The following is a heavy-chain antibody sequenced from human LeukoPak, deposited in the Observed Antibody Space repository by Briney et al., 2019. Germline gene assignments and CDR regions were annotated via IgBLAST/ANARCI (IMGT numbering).Heavy chain of an antibody. V-gene: IGHV3-48*03. J-gene: IGHJ4*02. CDR2: ISSSGSTI. Sequence: GGSLRLSCAASGFTFSSYEMNWVRQAPGKGLEWVSYISSSGSTIYYADSVKGRFTISRDSAKNSLYLQMNSLRAEDTAVYYCAGRRKYDFWSGNFDYWGQGTLVTVSS. CDR3: AGRRKYDFWSGNFDY. D-gene: IGHD3-3*01. CDR1: GFTFSSYE.